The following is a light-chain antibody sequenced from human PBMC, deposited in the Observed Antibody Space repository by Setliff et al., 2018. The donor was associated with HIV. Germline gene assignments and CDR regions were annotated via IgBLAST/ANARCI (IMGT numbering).Light chain of an antibody. CDR1: SSDVGGYNL. CDR3: SSYAGYGTWM. Sequence: QPALTQPASVSGSPGQSITISCTGTSSDVGGYNLVSWYQQHPGKAPKLMIYEVTKRPSGISDRFSGSKSGYTASLTISGLQAEDESDYYCSSYAGYGTWMFGGGTKVTVL. J-gene: IGLJ3*02. V-gene: IGLV2-23*02. CDR2: EVT.